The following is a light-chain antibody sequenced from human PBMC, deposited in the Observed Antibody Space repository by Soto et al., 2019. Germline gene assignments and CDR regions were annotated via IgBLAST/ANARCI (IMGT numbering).Light chain of an antibody. J-gene: IGKJ1*01. Sequence: DIQMTQSPSTLSASVGDRVIITCRASQSISSLLAWYQQKPGKAPKLLIYKASSLESGVPSRFSGRGSGTEFTLTISSLQPDDFATYYCQHYNTYSTFGQGTKVDI. V-gene: IGKV1-5*03. CDR3: QHYNTYST. CDR1: QSISSL. CDR2: KAS.